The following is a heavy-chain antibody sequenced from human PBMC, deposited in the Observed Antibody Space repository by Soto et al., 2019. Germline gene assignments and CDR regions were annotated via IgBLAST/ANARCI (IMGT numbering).Heavy chain of an antibody. Sequence: QVKLVESGGGVVQPGRSRRLSCAASGFTFSSYGMRWVRQAPGKGLEWVAVIWYDGRNKYYADSVKGRFTISRDNSKNTLYLQMNSLRAEDTAVYYCARDYCSGGSCYPADYWGQGTLVTVSS. J-gene: IGHJ4*02. CDR1: GFTFSSYG. CDR3: ARDYCSGGSCYPADY. V-gene: IGHV3-33*01. D-gene: IGHD2-15*01. CDR2: IWYDGRNK.